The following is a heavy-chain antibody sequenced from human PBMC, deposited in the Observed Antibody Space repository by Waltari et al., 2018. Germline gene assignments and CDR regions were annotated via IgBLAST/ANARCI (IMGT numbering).Heavy chain of an antibody. J-gene: IGHJ3*02. CDR1: GYTFTSSD. CDR3: ASFAAGRRLAFDI. Sequence: QVQLVQSGAEVKKPGASVKVSCKDSGYTFTSSDLHWVRQATGQGLEWMGWMNPNSGNTGYAQKFQGRVTITRNTSISTAYMELSSLRSEDTAVYYCASFAAGRRLAFDIWDQGTMVTVSS. D-gene: IGHD6-25*01. V-gene: IGHV1-8*03. CDR2: MNPNSGNT.